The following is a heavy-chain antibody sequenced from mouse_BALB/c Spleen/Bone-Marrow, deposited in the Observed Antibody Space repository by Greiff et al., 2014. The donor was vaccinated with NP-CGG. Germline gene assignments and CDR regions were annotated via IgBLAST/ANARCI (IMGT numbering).Heavy chain of an antibody. J-gene: IGHJ3*01. CDR2: IYPGDGDT. Sequence: QVQLKESGAELARPGASVKLSCKASGYTFTSYWMQWVKQRPGQGLEWIGAIYPGDGDTRYTQKFKGKATLTADKSSSTAYTQLSSLASEDSAVYYCARGDYDYDDWFAYWGQGTLVTVSA. CDR3: ARGDYDYDDWFAY. CDR1: GYTFTSYW. D-gene: IGHD2-4*01. V-gene: IGHV1-87*01.